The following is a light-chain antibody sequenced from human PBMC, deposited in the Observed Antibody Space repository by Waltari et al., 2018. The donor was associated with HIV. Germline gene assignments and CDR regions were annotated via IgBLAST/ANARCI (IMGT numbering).Light chain of an antibody. J-gene: IGLJ2*01. Sequence: QSALTQPPSASGSPGQSVTISCTGTSSDVGAYNSVSWYQQHPGKAPKLLISEVTKRPSGVPDRLFGANSGNTAALTVSGLQAEDEADFYCSSYAGSNNVGFGGGTKLTVL. CDR1: SSDVGAYNS. V-gene: IGLV2-8*01. CDR2: EVT. CDR3: SSYAGSNNVG.